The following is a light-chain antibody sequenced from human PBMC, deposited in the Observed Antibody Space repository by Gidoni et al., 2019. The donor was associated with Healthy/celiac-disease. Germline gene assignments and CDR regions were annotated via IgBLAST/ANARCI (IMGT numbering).Light chain of an antibody. CDR2: AAS. CDR1: QDISNY. CDR3: QQYDNLPLT. J-gene: IGKJ4*01. V-gene: IGKV1-33*01. Sequence: DIQMNESPSSLSASVGDRVTITCQASQDISNYLYWYQQQPGKAPKLLIYAASNLETGVPSRFSGSGSGTDFTFTISSLQPEDIATYYCQQYDNLPLTFGGGTKVEIK.